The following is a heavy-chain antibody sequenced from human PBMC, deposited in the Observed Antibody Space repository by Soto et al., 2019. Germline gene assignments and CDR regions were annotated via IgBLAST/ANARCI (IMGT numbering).Heavy chain of an antibody. D-gene: IGHD6-19*01. J-gene: IGHJ6*02. V-gene: IGHV1-18*01. CDR1: GYTFTSYG. CDR3: ARGQGWLVPPYYYYYGMDV. CDR2: ISAYNGNT. Sequence: ASVKVSCKASGYTFTSYGISWVRQAPGQGLEWMGWISAYNGNTNYAQKLQGRVTMTTDTSTSTAYMELRSLRSDDTAVYYCARGQGWLVPPYYYYYGMDVWGQGTTVTVSS.